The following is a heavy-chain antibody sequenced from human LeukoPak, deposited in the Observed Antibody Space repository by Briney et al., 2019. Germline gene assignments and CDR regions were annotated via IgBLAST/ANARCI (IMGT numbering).Heavy chain of an antibody. CDR1: GGSISSYY. CDR3: ARHRTFGDYVAEYGMDV. Sequence: KPSETLSLTCTVSGGSISSYYWSWIRQPPGKGLEWIGYIYYSGSTNYNPSLKSRVTISVDTSKNQFSLKLSSVTAADTAVYYCARHRTFGDYVAEYGMDVWGQGTTVTVSS. CDR2: IYYSGST. J-gene: IGHJ6*02. D-gene: IGHD4-17*01. V-gene: IGHV4-59*01.